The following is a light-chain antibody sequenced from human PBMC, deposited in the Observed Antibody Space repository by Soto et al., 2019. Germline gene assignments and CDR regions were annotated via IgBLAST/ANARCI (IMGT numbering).Light chain of an antibody. CDR2: EVS. J-gene: IGLJ2*01. CDR1: SSDVGGYNY. CDR3: ISYTSSSTLV. V-gene: IGLV2-14*01. Sequence: QSALTQPASVSGSPGQSITISCTGTSSDVGGYNYVSWYQHHPGKAPKVMIYEVSNRPSGISNRFSGSKAGNTASLTISGLQAEDEADYYCISYTSSSTLVFGGGTKVTVL.